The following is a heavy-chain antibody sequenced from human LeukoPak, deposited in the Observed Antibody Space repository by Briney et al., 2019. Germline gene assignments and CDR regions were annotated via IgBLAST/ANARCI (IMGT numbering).Heavy chain of an antibody. CDR1: GYSFTSYW. Sequence: GESLKISCKGSGYSFTSYWIGWVRQMPGKGLEWMGIIYPGDSDTRYSPSFQGQVTISADKSISTAYLQWCSLKASDTAMYYCARIDSSSSVYYYYYMDVWGKGTTVTVSS. V-gene: IGHV5-51*01. CDR3: ARIDSSSSVYYYYYMDV. J-gene: IGHJ6*03. D-gene: IGHD6-6*01. CDR2: IYPGDSDT.